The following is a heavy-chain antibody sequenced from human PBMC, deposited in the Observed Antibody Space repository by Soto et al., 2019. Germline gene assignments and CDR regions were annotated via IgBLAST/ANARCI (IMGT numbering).Heavy chain of an antibody. CDR3: ARHGLGLDY. CDR1: GGSISSYY. CDR2: IHYSGRT. D-gene: IGHD2-2*03. Sequence: QVQLQESGPGLVKPSETLSLTCTVSGGSISSYYWSWIRQPPGEGLEWIAYIHYSGRTDYNPSLKSLFTISLDKSKNQFSLKLTSVTAADTAGYHCARHGLGLDYWGQGTLVTVSS. J-gene: IGHJ4*02. V-gene: IGHV4-59*08.